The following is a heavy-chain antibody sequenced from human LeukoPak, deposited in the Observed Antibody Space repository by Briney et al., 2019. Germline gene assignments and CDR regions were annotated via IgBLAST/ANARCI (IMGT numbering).Heavy chain of an antibody. J-gene: IGHJ6*03. D-gene: IGHD3-16*01. CDR3: ASNLLRTGDYVWGSYFHRLYYYYYYYMDV. V-gene: IGHV4-39*07. CDR2: IFYSGST. Sequence: PSETLSLTCTVSGGSISTSNYYWGWIRQPPGKGLEWIGNIFYSGSTNYNPSLKSRVTISVDTSKNQFSLKLSSVTAADTAVYYCASNLLRTGDYVWGSYFHRLYYYYYYYMDVWGKGTTVTISS. CDR1: GGSISTSNYY.